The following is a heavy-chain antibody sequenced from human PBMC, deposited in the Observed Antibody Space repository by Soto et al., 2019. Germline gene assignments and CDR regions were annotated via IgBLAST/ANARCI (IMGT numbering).Heavy chain of an antibody. D-gene: IGHD3-10*01. CDR3: SRVPRNNRGAPLDY. Sequence: EVQLVESGGGLEQPGRSLRLSCTASGFTSGDYAMIWFRQAPGKGLEWVGFITSKRYGGTTEYAASVKGRFTISRDDSKSIAYLQMNSLKIDDTAVYHCSRVPRNNRGAPLDYWGQGTLVTVSS. V-gene: IGHV3-49*03. J-gene: IGHJ4*02. CDR2: ITSKRYGGTT. CDR1: GFTSGDYA.